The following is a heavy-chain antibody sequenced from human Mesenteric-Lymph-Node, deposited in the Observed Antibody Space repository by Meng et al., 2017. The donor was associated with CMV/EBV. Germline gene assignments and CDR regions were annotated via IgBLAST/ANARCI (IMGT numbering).Heavy chain of an antibody. Sequence: GTFSYSAISWVRQAPGQGLEWMGGIIPIMGVTNYAQTFQGRVTITADKSTNTAYMEVRSLRSDDTAVYYCATDDGYCTSLSCFDLDYWGQGTLVTVSS. CDR1: GTFSYSA. D-gene: IGHD2-2*01. J-gene: IGHJ4*02. CDR2: IIPIMGVT. V-gene: IGHV1-69*10. CDR3: ATDDGYCTSLSCFDLDY.